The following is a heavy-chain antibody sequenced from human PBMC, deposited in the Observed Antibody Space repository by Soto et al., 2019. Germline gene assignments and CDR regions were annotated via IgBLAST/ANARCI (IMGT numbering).Heavy chain of an antibody. Sequence: PSETLSLTCAVYGGSFSGYYWSWIRQPPGKGLEWIGEINHSGSTNYNPSLKSRVTISVDTSKNQFSLKLSSVTAADTAVYYCARGPRKGIAAAGTPRCLIDRGKGTTVTVSS. CDR2: INHSGST. J-gene: IGHJ6*04. CDR1: GGSFSGYY. V-gene: IGHV4-34*01. CDR3: ARGPRKGIAAAGTPRCLID. D-gene: IGHD6-13*01.